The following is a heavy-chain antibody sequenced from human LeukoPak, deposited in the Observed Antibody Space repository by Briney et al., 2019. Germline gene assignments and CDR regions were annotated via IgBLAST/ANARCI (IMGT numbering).Heavy chain of an antibody. CDR3: ARARVDTAMVDY. CDR1: GYTLTSYY. Sequence: ASVKVSCKASGYTLTSYYMHWVRQAPGQGLEWMGIINPSGGSTSYAQKFQGRVTMTRDTSTSTVYMELSSLRSEDTAVYYCARARVDTAMVDYWGQGTLVTVSS. D-gene: IGHD5-18*01. CDR2: INPSGGST. V-gene: IGHV1-46*01. J-gene: IGHJ4*02.